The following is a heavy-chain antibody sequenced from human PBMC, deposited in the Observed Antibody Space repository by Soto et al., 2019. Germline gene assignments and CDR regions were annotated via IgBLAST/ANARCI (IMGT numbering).Heavy chain of an antibody. J-gene: IGHJ5*02. Sequence: EVQLVESGGGLVKPGGSLRLSCAASGFTFNTCAMNWVRQAPGKGLEWVSSITTSSAYIYYADSLKGRITISRDNAKNSLFLQMNSLRAEDTAVYYCVRSGTARLLRHSWFDTWGQGTLVTVSS. CDR3: VRSGTARLLRHSWFDT. V-gene: IGHV3-21*01. CDR2: ITTSSAYI. D-gene: IGHD2-21*01. CDR1: GFTFNTCA.